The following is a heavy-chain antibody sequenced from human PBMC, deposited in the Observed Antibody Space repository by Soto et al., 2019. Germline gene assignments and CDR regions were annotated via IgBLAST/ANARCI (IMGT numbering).Heavy chain of an antibody. CDR3: ASPTVLGYCSGGSCYWALDP. V-gene: IGHV1-2*07. D-gene: IGHD2-15*01. CDR1: GFTFTDYY. J-gene: IGHJ5*02. CDR2: INPNSGGT. Sequence: ASVKVSCKPSGFTFTDYYIHWVRQAPGQGLEWMGWINPNSGGTNYAHKFQGRVTMTRDTSISTAYMELSRLRSDDTAVYYCASPTVLGYCSGGSCYWALDPWGQGTLVTVSS.